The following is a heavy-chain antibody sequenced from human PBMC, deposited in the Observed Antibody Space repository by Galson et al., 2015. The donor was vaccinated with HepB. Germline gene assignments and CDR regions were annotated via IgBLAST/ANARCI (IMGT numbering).Heavy chain of an antibody. V-gene: IGHV4-59*01. D-gene: IGHD6-13*01. CDR3: ARGSSSWFPAWFDP. CDR2: IYSSGST. Sequence: TLSLTCSVSGGSISSYYWNWIRQPPGKGLEWIGYIYSSGSTNYNPSLKSRVTISVDTSKNQFSLKLSSVTAADTAVYYCARGSSSWFPAWFDPWGQGTLVTVSS. J-gene: IGHJ5*02. CDR1: GGSISSYY.